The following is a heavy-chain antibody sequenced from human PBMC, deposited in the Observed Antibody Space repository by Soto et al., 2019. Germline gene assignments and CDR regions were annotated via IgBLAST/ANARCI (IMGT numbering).Heavy chain of an antibody. D-gene: IGHD6-19*01. J-gene: IGHJ6*02. CDR2: IIPIFGPA. CDR1: GGTFSSIA. V-gene: IGHV1-69*13. Sequence: SVKVSCKASGGTFSSIAINWVRQAPGQGLEWMGGIIPIFGPANYAQKFQGRVTITADESTGTAYMELSSLRSEDTAVYYCASGYSTGWSYGMDVWGQGTTVTVSS. CDR3: ASGYSTGWSYGMDV.